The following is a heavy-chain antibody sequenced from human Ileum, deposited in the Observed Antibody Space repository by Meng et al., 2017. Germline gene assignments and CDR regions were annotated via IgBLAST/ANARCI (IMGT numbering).Heavy chain of an antibody. CDR2: ISSSGSSI. CDR1: EFTFNTYE. Sequence: GESLKISCAASEFTFNTYEMNWVRQAPGKGLEWVSYISSSGSSISYADSVKGRFTISRDNAKNSLYLQMNSLRAEDTAVYYCAREESYDRFDCWGQGTLVTVS. D-gene: IGHD3-16*01. V-gene: IGHV3-48*03. CDR3: AREESYDRFDC. J-gene: IGHJ4*02.